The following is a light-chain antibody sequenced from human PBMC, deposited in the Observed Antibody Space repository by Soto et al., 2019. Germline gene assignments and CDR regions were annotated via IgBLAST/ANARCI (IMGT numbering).Light chain of an antibody. Sequence: DIQMTQSPSSLSASVGNRVTITCRASLGIRNFLAWYQQKPGEVPKLLIYAASTLQSGVPSRFSGSGSGTDFTLIISSLQPEDVATYYCQKYDSAPWTFGQGTKVEIK. V-gene: IGKV1-27*01. CDR3: QKYDSAPWT. J-gene: IGKJ1*01. CDR2: AAS. CDR1: LGIRNF.